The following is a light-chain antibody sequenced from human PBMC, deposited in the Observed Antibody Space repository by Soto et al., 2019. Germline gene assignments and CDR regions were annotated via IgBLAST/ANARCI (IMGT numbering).Light chain of an antibody. CDR2: DAS. Sequence: DIQMTQSPSTLSASVGERVTITCRASQSISSWLAWYQQKPGKAPKLLIYDASSLESGVPTRFSGSGSGTEFTLTISSLQPDDFATYYCQQYNSYSWTFGQGNKVDIK. CDR3: QQYNSYSWT. J-gene: IGKJ1*01. V-gene: IGKV1-5*01. CDR1: QSISSW.